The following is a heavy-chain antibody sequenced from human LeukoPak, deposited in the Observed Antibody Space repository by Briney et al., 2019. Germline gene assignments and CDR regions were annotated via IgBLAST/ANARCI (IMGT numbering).Heavy chain of an antibody. CDR3: ASPIAVADYYYYYGMDV. D-gene: IGHD6-19*01. CDR1: GFTFSSYA. V-gene: IGHV3-30-3*01. J-gene: IGHJ6*02. Sequence: GRSLRLSCAASGFTFSSYAMHWVRHAPGKGLEWVAVISYDGGNKYYADSVKGRFTISRDNSKNTLYLQMNSLRAEDTAVYYCASPIAVADYYYYYGMDVWGQGTTVTVSS. CDR2: ISYDGGNK.